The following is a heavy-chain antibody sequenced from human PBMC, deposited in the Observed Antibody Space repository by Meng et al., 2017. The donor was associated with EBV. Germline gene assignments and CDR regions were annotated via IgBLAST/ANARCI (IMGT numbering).Heavy chain of an antibody. CDR1: GGTFRSDA. Sequence: QVQLVQAGAEVRTPGSSVKVSGKTTGGTFRSDAISWVRQAPGQGLEWMGGLIPMSDAPHYAQKFQGRVTITADESTSTHYMDLSGLRSEDTAVYYCASESGRGFTPDYWGQGTLVTVSS. D-gene: IGHD3-10*01. CDR3: ASESGRGFTPDY. V-gene: IGHV1-69*01. J-gene: IGHJ4*02. CDR2: LIPMSDAP.